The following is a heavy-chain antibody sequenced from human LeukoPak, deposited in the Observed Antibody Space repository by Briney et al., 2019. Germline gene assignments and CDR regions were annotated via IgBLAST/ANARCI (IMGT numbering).Heavy chain of an antibody. CDR3: ARDQGSTSWGWFDP. Sequence: GGSLRLSCAASGFTFSSYAMHWVRQAPGKGLEWVAVISYGGSNKYYADSVKGRFTISRDNSKNTLYLQMNSLRAEDTAVYYCARDQGSTSWGWFDPWGQGTLVTVSS. J-gene: IGHJ5*02. D-gene: IGHD2-2*01. CDR1: GFTFSSYA. V-gene: IGHV3-30*04. CDR2: ISYGGSNK.